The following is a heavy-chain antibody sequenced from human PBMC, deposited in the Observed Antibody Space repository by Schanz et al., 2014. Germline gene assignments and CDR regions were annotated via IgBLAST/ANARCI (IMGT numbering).Heavy chain of an antibody. J-gene: IGHJ3*02. V-gene: IGHV1-69*04. D-gene: IGHD5-12*01. CDR1: GGTFSSYT. CDR2: IIPVLAIA. Sequence: QVQLVQSGAEVKKPGASVKVSCKASGGTFSSYTISWIRQAPGQGLEWMGRIIPVLAIADYAQKFQGRVTNTADKSTSTAYMDLSSLRPEDTAVYYCARGGGPEDVFDIWGQGTILTVSS. CDR3: ARGGGPEDVFDI.